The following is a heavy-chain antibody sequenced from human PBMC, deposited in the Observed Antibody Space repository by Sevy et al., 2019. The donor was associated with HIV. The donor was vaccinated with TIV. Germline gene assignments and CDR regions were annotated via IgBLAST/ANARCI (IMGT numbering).Heavy chain of an antibody. CDR2: IKEDGSDK. CDR1: GFTFSNYW. Sequence: GGSLRLSCEVSGFTFSNYWMTWVRQAPGKGLEWVANIKEDGSDKYYGDSVKGRFSLSRDNAKNSLYLQMDSRRAEATAVYYCVRDGVASATDFDYWGQGTLVTVSS. CDR3: VRDGVASATDFDY. V-gene: IGHV3-7*01. D-gene: IGHD3-3*01. J-gene: IGHJ4*02.